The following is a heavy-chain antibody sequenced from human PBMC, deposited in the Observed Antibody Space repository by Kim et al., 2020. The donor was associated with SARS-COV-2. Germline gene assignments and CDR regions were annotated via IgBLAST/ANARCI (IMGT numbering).Heavy chain of an antibody. Sequence: GGSLRLSCVASGFSFSNYGMHWVRQAPGKGLEWVAAVSYDGNNQHYPDSVKGRFTISRDNSKSTLYLQMNGLGGEDTAVYYCAKQGSSGNFPHYFEYWG. CDR2: VSYDGNNQ. D-gene: IGHD1-26*01. V-gene: IGHV3-30*18. CDR1: GFSFSNYG. J-gene: IGHJ4*01. CDR3: AKQGSSGNFPHYFEY.